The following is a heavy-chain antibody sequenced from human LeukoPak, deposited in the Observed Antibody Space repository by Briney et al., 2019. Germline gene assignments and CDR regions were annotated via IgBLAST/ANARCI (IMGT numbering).Heavy chain of an antibody. CDR1: GGSISTYY. CDR2: IYISGTT. CDR3: TRERTSCTNGVCRTPRWFDP. D-gene: IGHD2-8*01. Sequence: LETLSLTCTVSGGSISTYYWTWIRQPAGKGLEWIGHIYISGTTNYSPSLKSRVTMSVDTSKNQFSLKLSSVTAADTAVYYCTRERTSCTNGVCRTPRWFDPWGQGILVTVSS. V-gene: IGHV4-4*07. J-gene: IGHJ5*02.